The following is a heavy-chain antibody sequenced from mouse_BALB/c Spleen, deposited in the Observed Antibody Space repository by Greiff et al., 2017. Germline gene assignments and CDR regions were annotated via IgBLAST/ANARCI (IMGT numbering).Heavy chain of an antibody. CDR2: IWAGGST. Sequence: VQVVESGPGLVAPSQSLSITCTVSGFSLTSYGVHWVRQPPGKGLEWLGVIWAGGSTNYNSALMSRLSISKDNSKSQVFLKMNSLQTDDTAMYYCARGPYYYGSSLYYFDYWGQGTTLTVSS. CDR1: GFSLTSYG. CDR3: ARGPYYYGSSLYYFDY. J-gene: IGHJ2*01. D-gene: IGHD1-1*01. V-gene: IGHV2-9*02.